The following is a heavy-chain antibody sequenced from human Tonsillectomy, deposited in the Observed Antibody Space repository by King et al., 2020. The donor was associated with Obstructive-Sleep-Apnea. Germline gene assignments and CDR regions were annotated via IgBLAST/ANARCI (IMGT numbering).Heavy chain of an antibody. V-gene: IGHV3-30*02. D-gene: IGHD6-13*01. CDR3: AKATAAAGTFADY. CDR1: GFSFSSYG. CDR2: IRYDVSNK. J-gene: IGHJ4*02. Sequence: VQLVESGGGVVQPGGSLRLSCAASGFSFSSYGMHWVRQAPGKGLEWVAFIRYDVSNKYYADSVKGRFTISRDTSKKTLYLQMNSLRAEDTAVFYCAKATAAAGTFADYWGQGTLVTVSS.